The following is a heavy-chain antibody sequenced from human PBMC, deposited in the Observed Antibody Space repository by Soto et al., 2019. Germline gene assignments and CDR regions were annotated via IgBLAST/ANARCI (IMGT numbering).Heavy chain of an antibody. CDR2: MNPNRGNT. J-gene: IGHJ4*02. V-gene: IGHV1-8*01. Sequence: QVHLVQSGAEVKKPGPPVKVSCRPSGYTSPSYDITWVRQAPGQGLEWMGWMNPNRGNTGYAQKFQGRVTMTRNTSISTAYMELRSLRSEDTAVYYCARTLYGDNVDYWGQGTLVTVSS. D-gene: IGHD4-17*01. CDR3: ARTLYGDNVDY. CDR1: GYTSPSYD.